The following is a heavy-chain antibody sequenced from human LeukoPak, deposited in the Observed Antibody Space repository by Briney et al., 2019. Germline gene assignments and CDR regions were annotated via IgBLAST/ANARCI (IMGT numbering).Heavy chain of an antibody. CDR1: GYTFTSYD. Sequence: ASVKVSCEASGYTFTSYDINWVRQATGQGLEWMGWMNPNSGNTGYAQKFQGRVTMTRNTSISTAYMELSSLRSEDTAVYYCARAYDILTATIAYWGQGTLVTVSS. CDR3: ARAYDILTATIAY. CDR2: MNPNSGNT. J-gene: IGHJ4*02. V-gene: IGHV1-8*01. D-gene: IGHD3-9*01.